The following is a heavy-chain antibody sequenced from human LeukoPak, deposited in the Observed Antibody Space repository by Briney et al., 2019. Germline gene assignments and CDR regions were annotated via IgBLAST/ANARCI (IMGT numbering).Heavy chain of an antibody. CDR1: GFTFDDYA. D-gene: IGHD6-13*01. CDR2: ISWDGGST. CDR3: ARPFRIAAAGTLPHIDY. Sequence: TGGSLRLSCAASGFTFDDYAMHWVRQAPGKGLEWVSLISWDGGSTYYADSVKGRFTISRDNSKNTLYLQMNSLRAEDTAVYYCARPFRIAAAGTLPHIDYWGQGTLVTVSS. J-gene: IGHJ4*02. V-gene: IGHV3-43D*03.